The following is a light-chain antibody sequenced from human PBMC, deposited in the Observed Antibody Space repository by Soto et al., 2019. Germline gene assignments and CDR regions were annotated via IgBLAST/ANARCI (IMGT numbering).Light chain of an antibody. V-gene: IGLV2-8*01. CDR3: RSYAGSNNFV. Sequence: QSALPQPPSATGSPGQAVAISGTGTSSEVGGYDCVSWYQQHPGKAPKLMIYEVTKRPSGVPDRFSGSKSGTTASLTVSGLQAEDEADYYCRSYAGSNNFVFGTGTKVTVL. CDR2: EVT. CDR1: SSEVGGYDC. J-gene: IGLJ1*01.